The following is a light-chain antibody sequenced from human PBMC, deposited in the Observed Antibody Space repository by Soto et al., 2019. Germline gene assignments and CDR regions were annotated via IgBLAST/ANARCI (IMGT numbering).Light chain of an antibody. Sequence: IHIGQCPFTLSSSVGDRVTITCRASQSISSWLAWYQQKPGKAPKLLIYDASSLESGVPSRFSGSGSGTEFTLTISSLQPDDFATYYCQQYNSYPLTFGGGTKVDIK. CDR2: DAS. J-gene: IGKJ4*01. CDR3: QQYNSYPLT. CDR1: QSISSW. V-gene: IGKV1-5*01.